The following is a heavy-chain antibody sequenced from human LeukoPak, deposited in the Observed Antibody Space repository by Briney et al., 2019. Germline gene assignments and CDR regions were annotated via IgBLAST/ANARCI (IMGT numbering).Heavy chain of an antibody. CDR2: INEDGSTT. Sequence: GGSLRLSCAASGFTFSSNWMHWVRQAPGKGLVWVSRINEDGSTTNYADAVKGRSTIFRDNAKNTLYLQMNSLRAEDTAVYYCVRDLGGRSGHWGQGTLVTVSS. CDR3: VRDLGGRSGH. J-gene: IGHJ4*02. D-gene: IGHD1-26*01. CDR1: GFTFSSNW. V-gene: IGHV3-74*01.